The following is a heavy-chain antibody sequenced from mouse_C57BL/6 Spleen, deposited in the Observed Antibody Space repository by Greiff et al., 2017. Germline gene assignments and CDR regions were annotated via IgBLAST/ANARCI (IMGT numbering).Heavy chain of an antibody. CDR3: ARGVTTVVAKGYFDV. D-gene: IGHD1-1*01. CDR1: GYTFTSYW. CDR2: INPSNGGT. J-gene: IGHJ1*03. V-gene: IGHV1-53*01. Sequence: QVQLQQPGTELVKPGASVKLSCKASGYTFTSYWMHWVKQRPGQGLEWIGNINPSNGGTNYNEKFKSKATLTVDNSSSKAYMQLSSLTSEDSAVYYCARGVTTVVAKGYFDVGGTGTTVTVSS.